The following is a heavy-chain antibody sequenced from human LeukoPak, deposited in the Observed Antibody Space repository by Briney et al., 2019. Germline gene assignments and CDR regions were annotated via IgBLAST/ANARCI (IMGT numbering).Heavy chain of an antibody. CDR3: ARDHRIAVAGTGGFDY. CDR2: TYYSGST. D-gene: IGHD6-19*01. V-gene: IGHV4-59*01. Sequence: SSETLSLTCTVSGGSISSYYWSWIRQPPGKGLEWIGYTYYSGSTNYNPSLKSRVTISVDTSKNQFSLKLSSVTAADTAVYYCARDHRIAVAGTGGFDYWGQGTLVTVSS. J-gene: IGHJ4*02. CDR1: GGSISSYY.